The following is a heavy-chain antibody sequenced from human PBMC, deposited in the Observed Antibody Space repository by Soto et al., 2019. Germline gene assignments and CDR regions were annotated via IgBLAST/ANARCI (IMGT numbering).Heavy chain of an antibody. V-gene: IGHV5-51*01. Sequence: PGESLKISCEGSGYSFTNYWIGWVRQMPGKGLEWMGIIFPADSDTRYSPSFQGQVTISADKSVSTAYLQWSSLKASDTAMYYCARMSSTGTTLFGMDVWGQGTTVTVSS. CDR3: ARMSSTGTTLFGMDV. D-gene: IGHD1-1*01. CDR1: GYSFTNYW. CDR2: IFPADSDT. J-gene: IGHJ6*02.